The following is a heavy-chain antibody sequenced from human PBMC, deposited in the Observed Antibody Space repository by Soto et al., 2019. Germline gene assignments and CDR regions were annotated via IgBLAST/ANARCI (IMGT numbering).Heavy chain of an antibody. J-gene: IGHJ6*02. Sequence: QVQLVQSGAEVKKPGASVKVSCKASGYTFTGYYMHWVRQAPGQGLEWMGWIHPNSGGTNYAQKFQGRVTMTMDTSISTAYMELSRLRSDDTAVYYCARVAHTAMARGGMDVWGQGTTVTVSS. CDR1: GYTFTGYY. CDR2: IHPNSGGT. CDR3: ARVAHTAMARGGMDV. D-gene: IGHD5-18*01. V-gene: IGHV1-2*02.